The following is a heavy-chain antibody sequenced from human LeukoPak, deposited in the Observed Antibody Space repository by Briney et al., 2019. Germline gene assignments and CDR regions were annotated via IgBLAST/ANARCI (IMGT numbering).Heavy chain of an antibody. CDR1: GGSFRGYY. CDR2: INHSGST. V-gene: IGHV4-34*01. J-gene: IGHJ4*02. CDR3: ARGPSYYDFWQEFDY. Sequence: SETLSLTCAVYGGSFRGYYGSWIRQPPGKGLEWIGEINHSGSTNYNPSLKSRVTISVDTSKNQFSLKLSSVTAADTAVYYCARGPSYYDFWQEFDYWGQGTLVTVSS. D-gene: IGHD3-3*01.